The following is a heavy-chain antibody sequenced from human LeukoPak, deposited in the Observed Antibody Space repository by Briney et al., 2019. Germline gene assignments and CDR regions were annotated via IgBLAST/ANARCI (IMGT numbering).Heavy chain of an antibody. CDR2: IYHSGST. D-gene: IGHD6-13*01. CDR1: GGSISSGGYS. V-gene: IGHV4-30-2*01. Sequence: SETLSLTCAVSGGSISSGGYSWSWIRQPPGKGLEWIGYIYHSGSTNYNPSLKSRVTMSVGTSKNQFSLKLSSVTAADTAVYYCARGGRQVGAAAGNTFDYWGQGTLVTVSS. J-gene: IGHJ4*02. CDR3: ARGGRQVGAAAGNTFDY.